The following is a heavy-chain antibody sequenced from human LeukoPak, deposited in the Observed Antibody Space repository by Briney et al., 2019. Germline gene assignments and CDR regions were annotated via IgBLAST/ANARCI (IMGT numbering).Heavy chain of an antibody. CDR2: IVASSSTI. D-gene: IGHD2-21*01. J-gene: IGHJ4*02. CDR1: GFTFSSYT. V-gene: IGHV3-48*04. CDR3: ARDVVGPLDY. Sequence: PGGSLRLPCAASGFTFSSYTMNWVRQAPGKGLEWLSYIVASSSTIYYADSVKGRFTISRDNAKNSLYLQMNSLSAEDTAVYYCARDVVGPLDYWGQGTLVTVSS.